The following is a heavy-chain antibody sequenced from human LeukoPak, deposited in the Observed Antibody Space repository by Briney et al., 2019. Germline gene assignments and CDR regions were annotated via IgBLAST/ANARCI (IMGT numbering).Heavy chain of an antibody. CDR3: ASQQEYCSGGSCYFFLDY. D-gene: IGHD2-15*01. CDR1: GFTFSSFA. Sequence: GGSLRLSCAASGFTFSSFAMSWVRQAPGQGLEWVSAISDNSGNTYYADSVKGRFTISRDNAKNSLYLQMNSLRAEDTAVYYCASQQEYCSGGSCYFFLDYWGQGTLVTVSS. J-gene: IGHJ4*02. CDR2: ISDNSGNT. V-gene: IGHV3-23*01.